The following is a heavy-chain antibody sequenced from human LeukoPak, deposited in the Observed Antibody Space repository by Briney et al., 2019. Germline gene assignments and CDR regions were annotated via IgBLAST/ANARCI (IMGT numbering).Heavy chain of an antibody. Sequence: EASVKVSCKASGGTFSSYAISWVRQAPGQGLKWMGGIIPIFGTANYAQKFQGRVTITADESTSTAYMELSSLRSEDTAVYYCARVNYYDPSFDYWGQGTLVTVSS. V-gene: IGHV1-69*13. CDR3: ARVNYYDPSFDY. CDR1: GGTFSSYA. J-gene: IGHJ4*02. D-gene: IGHD3-22*01. CDR2: IIPIFGTA.